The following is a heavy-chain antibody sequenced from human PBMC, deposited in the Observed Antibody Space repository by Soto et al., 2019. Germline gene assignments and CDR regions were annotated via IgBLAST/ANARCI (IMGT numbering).Heavy chain of an antibody. J-gene: IGHJ4*02. CDR3: ARGSRIAVDGNPFSDY. Sequence: QVQLVQSGAEVKKPGASVKVSCKASGYIFTGYYMHWVRQAPGQGLEWMGWINPNSGDTNYAQKFQGWVTRPRDRYISTVYMELGRLTFDGTAVYYCARGSRIAVDGNPFSDYWGQGTLVTVSS. D-gene: IGHD6-19*01. CDR1: GYIFTGYY. V-gene: IGHV1-2*04. CDR2: INPNSGDT.